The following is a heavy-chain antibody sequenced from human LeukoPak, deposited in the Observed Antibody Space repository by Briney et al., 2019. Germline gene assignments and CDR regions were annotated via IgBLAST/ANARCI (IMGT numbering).Heavy chain of an antibody. CDR3: ARVTAAGTPYSFDY. CDR2: IYYSGST. D-gene: IGHD6-13*01. Sequence: PSETLSLTCTVSGGSISSYYWSWIRQPPGKGLEWIGYIYYSGSTNYNPSLKSRVTISVDTSKNQFSLKLSSVTAADTAVYYCARVTAAGTPYSFDYWGQGTLVTVSS. CDR1: GGSISSYY. V-gene: IGHV4-59*01. J-gene: IGHJ4*02.